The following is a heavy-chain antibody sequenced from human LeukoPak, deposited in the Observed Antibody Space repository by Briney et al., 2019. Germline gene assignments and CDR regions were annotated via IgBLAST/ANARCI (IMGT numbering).Heavy chain of an antibody. CDR1: GFTFTTYA. CDR2: IVVGSGNT. D-gene: IGHD2-2*01. CDR3: AAVFFSSTAPYFDY. V-gene: IGHV1-58*02. J-gene: IGHJ4*02. Sequence: SVKVSCKASGFTFTTYAIQWVRQVRGQRREWIGWIVVGSGNTNYAQKFQERVTITKDMSTSTAYMELSSLRSEDTAVYYCAAVFFSSTAPYFDYWAQGTLVTVSS.